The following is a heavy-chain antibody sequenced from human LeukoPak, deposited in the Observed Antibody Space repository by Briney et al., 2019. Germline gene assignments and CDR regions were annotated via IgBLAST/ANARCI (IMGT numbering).Heavy chain of an antibody. CDR2: ISSSGSTI. CDR1: GFTFSGYE. V-gene: IGHV3-48*03. Sequence: GGSLRLSCAASGFTFSGYEMNWVRQAPGKGLEWVSYISSSGSTIYYADSVMGRFTISRDNAKNSLYLQMNSLRAEDTAVYYCARTIVGARAYWGQGTLVTVSS. CDR3: ARTIVGARAY. J-gene: IGHJ4*02. D-gene: IGHD1-26*01.